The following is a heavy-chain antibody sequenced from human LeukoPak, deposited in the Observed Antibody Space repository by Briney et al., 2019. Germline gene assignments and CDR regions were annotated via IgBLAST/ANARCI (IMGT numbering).Heavy chain of an antibody. CDR1: GGSFSGYY. D-gene: IGHD2-21*01. J-gene: IGHJ4*02. V-gene: IGHV4-34*01. CDR3: ARGLIRAFDY. Sequence: SETLSLTCAVYGGSFSGYYWSWIRQSPGKGLEWIGEINHSGSTNYNPSLKSRVTISVDTSKNQFSLKLSSVTAADTAVYYCARGLIRAFDYWGQGTLVTVSS. CDR2: INHSGST.